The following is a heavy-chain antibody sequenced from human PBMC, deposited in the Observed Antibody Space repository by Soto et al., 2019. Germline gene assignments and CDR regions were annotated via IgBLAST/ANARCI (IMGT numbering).Heavy chain of an antibody. CDR2: ISAYNGNT. CDR1: GYTFTSYG. Sequence: ASVKVSCKASGYTFTSYGISWVRQAPGQGLEWMGWISAYNGNTNYAQKLQGRVTMTTDTSTSTAYMELRSLRSDDTAVYYCARDAPWSGYDFDYYYYGMDVWGQGTTVTVS. J-gene: IGHJ6*02. V-gene: IGHV1-18*01. CDR3: ARDAPWSGYDFDYYYYGMDV. D-gene: IGHD5-12*01.